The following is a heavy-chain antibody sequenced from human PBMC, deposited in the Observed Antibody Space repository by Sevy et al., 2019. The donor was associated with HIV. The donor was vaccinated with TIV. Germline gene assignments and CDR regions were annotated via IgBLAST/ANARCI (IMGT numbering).Heavy chain of an antibody. Sequence: GGSLRLSCAASGFALSNYYAMHWVRQAPSKGMVWVALISYDGSDKYYADSVKGRFTISRDNFKNTLYLQMNSLTTEDTAVYYCARPRANYVDHYFFYAMDVWGQGTTVTVSS. D-gene: IGHD4-17*01. J-gene: IGHJ6*02. CDR3: ARPRANYVDHYFFYAMDV. CDR2: ISYDGSDK. V-gene: IGHV3-30-3*01. CDR1: GFALSNYYA.